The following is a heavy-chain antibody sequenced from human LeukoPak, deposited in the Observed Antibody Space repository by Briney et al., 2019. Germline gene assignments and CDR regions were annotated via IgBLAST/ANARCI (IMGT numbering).Heavy chain of an antibody. J-gene: IGHJ5*02. CDR2: ISGDGGST. CDR3: AKDPGNGYDFWSGYSDNWFDP. Sequence: GGSLRLSCAASGFTLYDYAMHWVRQAPGKGLEWVSLISGDGGSTYYADSVKGRFTISRDNSKNSLYLQMNSLRTEDTALYYCAKDPGNGYDFWSGYSDNWFDPWGQGTLVTVSS. V-gene: IGHV3-43*02. CDR1: GFTLYDYA. D-gene: IGHD3-3*01.